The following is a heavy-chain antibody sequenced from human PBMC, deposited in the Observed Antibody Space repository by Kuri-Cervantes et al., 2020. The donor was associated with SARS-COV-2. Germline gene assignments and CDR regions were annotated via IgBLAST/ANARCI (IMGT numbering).Heavy chain of an antibody. CDR1: GYTFTGYY. V-gene: IGHV1-2*04. CDR3: AREGAGTLYTSRYYGMDV. J-gene: IGHJ6*02. Sequence: ASVKVSCKASGYTFTGYYMHWVRQAPGQGLEWMGWINPNSGGTNYAQKFQGWVTMTRDTSISTAYMELSRLRSDDTAVYYCAREGAGTLYTSRYYGMDVWGQGTTVTVSS. D-gene: IGHD3-10*01. CDR2: INPNSGGT.